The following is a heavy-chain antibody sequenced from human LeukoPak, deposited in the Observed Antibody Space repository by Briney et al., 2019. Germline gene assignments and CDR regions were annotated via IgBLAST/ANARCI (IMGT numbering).Heavy chain of an antibody. D-gene: IGHD2-15*01. CDR1: GFTFSSYG. CDR2: IWYDGSNK. CDR3: ARGQDCSGGSCYYCYGMDV. V-gene: IGHV3-33*01. Sequence: GGSLRLSCAASGFTFSSYGMHWVRQAPGKGLEWVAVIWYDGSNKYYADSVKGRFTISRDNSKNTLYLQMNSLRAEDTAVYYCARGQDCSGGSCYYCYGMDVWGQGTTVTVSS. J-gene: IGHJ6*02.